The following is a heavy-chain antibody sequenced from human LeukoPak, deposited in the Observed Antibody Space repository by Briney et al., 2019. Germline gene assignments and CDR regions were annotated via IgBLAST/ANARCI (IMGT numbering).Heavy chain of an antibody. J-gene: IGHJ3*02. Sequence: ASVKVSCKASGYTFTSYDINWVRQATGQGLEWMGWMNPNSGNTGYAQKFQGRVTMTRNTSISTAYMELSSLRSEDTAVYYCARAKWELLHIYDAFDIWGQGTMVTVSS. CDR1: GYTFTSYD. CDR2: MNPNSGNT. CDR3: ARAKWELLHIYDAFDI. D-gene: IGHD1-26*01. V-gene: IGHV1-8*01.